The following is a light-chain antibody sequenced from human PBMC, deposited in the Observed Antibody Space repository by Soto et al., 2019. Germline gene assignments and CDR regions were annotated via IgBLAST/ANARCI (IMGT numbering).Light chain of an antibody. V-gene: IGKV3-15*01. CDR2: GAS. CDR1: QSVSSN. CDR3: QQYNNWPQT. J-gene: IGKJ2*01. Sequence: EIVMTQSPATLSVSPGERATLSCRASQSVSSNLAWYQQKPGQAPRLLIYGASTRATGIPARFSGSGSETEFTLTINSLQSEDFAVYHCQQYNNWPQTFGQGTKLEIK.